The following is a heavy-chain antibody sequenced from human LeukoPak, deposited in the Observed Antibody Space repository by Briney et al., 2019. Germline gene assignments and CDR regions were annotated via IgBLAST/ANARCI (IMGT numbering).Heavy chain of an antibody. Sequence: SETLSLTCTLSGGSIRSSSYYSGWIRHPRGKGLEWIGCIFYSGSPYYNPSLKSRATIPVDTSKNQFSLKLSSGSAENPRVYYCASLYLYYYDSSGYLGWGQGTLVTVSS. D-gene: IGHD3-22*01. CDR1: GGSIRSSSYY. J-gene: IGHJ4*02. V-gene: IGHV4-39*01. CDR2: IFYSGSP. CDR3: ASLYLYYYDSSGYLG.